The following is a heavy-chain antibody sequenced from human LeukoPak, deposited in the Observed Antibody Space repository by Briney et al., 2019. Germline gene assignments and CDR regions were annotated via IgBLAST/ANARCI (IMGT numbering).Heavy chain of an antibody. Sequence: PAGSLTLSCAASGFTFSSYSMNWVRQAPGKGLEWVSSISSSSSYIYYADSVKGRFTISRDNAKNSLYLQMNSLRAEDTAVYYCARGMRLYDILTGYYGGAFDYWGQGTLVPVSS. D-gene: IGHD3-9*01. CDR1: GFTFSSYS. CDR3: ARGMRLYDILTGYYGGAFDY. V-gene: IGHV3-21*01. J-gene: IGHJ4*01. CDR2: ISSSSSYI.